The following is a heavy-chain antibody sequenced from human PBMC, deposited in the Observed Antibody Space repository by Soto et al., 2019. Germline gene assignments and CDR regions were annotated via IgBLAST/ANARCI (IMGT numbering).Heavy chain of an antibody. Sequence: ASVKVSCKASGYTFTSYGISWVRQAPGQGLEWMGWISAYNGNTNYAQKLQGRVTMTTDTSTSTAYMELRGLRSDDTVVYYCARGGRDIVLMVYATAVDYWGQGTLVTVSS. D-gene: IGHD2-8*01. CDR3: ARGGRDIVLMVYATAVDY. CDR2: ISAYNGNT. J-gene: IGHJ4*02. CDR1: GYTFTSYG. V-gene: IGHV1-18*01.